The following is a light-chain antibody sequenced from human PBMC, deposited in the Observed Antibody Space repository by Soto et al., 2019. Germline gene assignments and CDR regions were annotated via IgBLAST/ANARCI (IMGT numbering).Light chain of an antibody. V-gene: IGKV3-15*01. Sequence: EIVLTQSPGTLSLSPGERATLSCRASQSVSNNYLAWYQQKPGQAPRLLIYATSSRASDVPARFSGTGSGTEFTLTIASLQSEDFAIYYCQQYNHWPRMLSFGGGTKVDIK. CDR3: QQYNHWPRMLS. CDR1: QSVSNN. J-gene: IGKJ4*01. CDR2: ATS.